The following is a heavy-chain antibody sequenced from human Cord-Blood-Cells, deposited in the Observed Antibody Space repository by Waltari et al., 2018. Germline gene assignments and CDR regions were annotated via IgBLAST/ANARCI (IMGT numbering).Heavy chain of an antibody. V-gene: IGHV1-69*06. D-gene: IGHD3-10*01. CDR1: GGTFSSYA. CDR3: ASLKFRELLSYWYFDL. Sequence: QVQLVQSGAEVKKPGSSVKVSCKASGGTFSSYAISWVRQAPGQGLEWMGGIIPIFGTANYAQKFQGRVTITADKSTSTAYMELSSLRSEDTAVYYCASLKFRELLSYWYFDLWGRGTLVTVSS. J-gene: IGHJ2*01. CDR2: IIPIFGTA.